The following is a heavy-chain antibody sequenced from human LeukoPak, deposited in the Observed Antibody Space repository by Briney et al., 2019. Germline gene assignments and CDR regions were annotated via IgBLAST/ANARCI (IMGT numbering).Heavy chain of an antibody. Sequence: PGGSLRLSCVASGFTFSTYAMNWVRQAPGKGLEWVSGFSGSGDTTYFLDSVKGRFTISRDNSKKTLYLQINSLRAEDTAVYYCAKGSGFLGGYYFDYWGQGTLVTVSS. V-gene: IGHV3-23*01. CDR1: GFTFSTYA. CDR3: AKGSGFLGGYYFDY. CDR2: FSGSGDTT. J-gene: IGHJ4*02. D-gene: IGHD3-9*01.